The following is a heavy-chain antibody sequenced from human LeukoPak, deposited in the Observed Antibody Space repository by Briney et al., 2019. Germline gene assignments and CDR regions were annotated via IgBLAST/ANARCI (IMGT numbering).Heavy chain of an antibody. CDR2: IYYSGIT. J-gene: IGHJ5*01. D-gene: IGHD3-3*01. CDR1: SDSISTTNYY. Sequence: SETLSLTCAVSSDSISTTNYYWGWIRQPPGKGLEWIGIIYYSGITHYNPSLKSRVTILVDTSKNQFSLKLSSVTDADTAVYYCARVRRSLNWFDSWGQGTLVTVSS. CDR3: ARVRRSLNWFDS. V-gene: IGHV4-39*01.